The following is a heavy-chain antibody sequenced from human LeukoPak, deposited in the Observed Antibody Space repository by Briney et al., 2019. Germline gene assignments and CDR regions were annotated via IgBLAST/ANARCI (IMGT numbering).Heavy chain of an antibody. CDR2: ISYDEGIK. D-gene: IGHD5-18*01. CDR3: ARNERAYSYGYSMEV. J-gene: IGHJ6*01. V-gene: IGHV3-30*04. Sequence: AGYMSFSCAAAGFTFSSYTIYRLRPAQGNGLERGAVISYDEGIKYYTDSVKGRITISRDHPKNTLYLQMNSQRPEDTAMYYCARNERAYSYGYSMEVWGEGATGTVSS. CDR1: GFTFSSYT.